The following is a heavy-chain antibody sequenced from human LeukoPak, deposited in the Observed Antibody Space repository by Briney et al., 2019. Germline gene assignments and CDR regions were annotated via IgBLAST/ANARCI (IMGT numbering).Heavy chain of an antibody. Sequence: ASVKVSCKASGYTFTSYYMHWVRQAPGQGLEWMGIINPSGGSTSYAQKFQGRVTMTTDTSTSTAFMELRSLRSDDTAVYYCARVGYYDSSGYYLSPWYFDYWGQGTLVTVSS. CDR3: ARVGYYDSSGYYLSPWYFDY. V-gene: IGHV1-46*01. CDR2: INPSGGST. J-gene: IGHJ4*02. CDR1: GYTFTSYY. D-gene: IGHD3-22*01.